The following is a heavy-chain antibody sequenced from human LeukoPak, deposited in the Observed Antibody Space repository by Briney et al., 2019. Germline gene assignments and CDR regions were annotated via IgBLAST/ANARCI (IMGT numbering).Heavy chain of an antibody. CDR3: ATDLTGAKDE. V-gene: IGHV3-74*01. CDR2: INADGRYT. CDR1: GFTFSSYS. D-gene: IGHD1-26*01. J-gene: IGHJ4*02. Sequence: GGSLRLSCAASGFTFSSYSMSWVRQAPGKGLVWVSRINADGRYTSYADSVKGRFTISRDNAKNTLYLQLNSLRAEDTAVYYCATDLTGAKDEWGEGTLVTVSS.